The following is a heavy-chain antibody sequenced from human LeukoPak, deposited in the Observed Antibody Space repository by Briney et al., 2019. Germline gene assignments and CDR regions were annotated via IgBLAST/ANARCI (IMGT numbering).Heavy chain of an antibody. CDR2: IGATGGPT. CDR1: GFTFSNYN. V-gene: IGHV3-64D*09. D-gene: IGHD3-16*01. J-gene: IGHJ4*02. Sequence: GGSLRLSCSASGFTFSNYNMHLVRQSPGEGLEHVSIIGATGGPTRYADSVKGRFSVSRDNSKNTLYLQMSSLRPDDTAIYYCVKDLTYTFDYWGQGTLVTVSS. CDR3: VKDLTYTFDY.